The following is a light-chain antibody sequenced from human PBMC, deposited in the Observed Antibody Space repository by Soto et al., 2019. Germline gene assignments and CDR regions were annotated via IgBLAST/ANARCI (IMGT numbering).Light chain of an antibody. Sequence: QSVLTQPPSGSGSPGQSVTISCTGTSSDVGGYNYVSWYQQHPGKAPKLMIYEVSKRPSGVPDRFSGSKSGNTASLTVSGLQAEDEADYYCSSYAGSNIYVFGTGTKVTVL. CDR2: EVS. V-gene: IGLV2-8*01. CDR3: SSYAGSNIYV. J-gene: IGLJ1*01. CDR1: SSDVGGYNY.